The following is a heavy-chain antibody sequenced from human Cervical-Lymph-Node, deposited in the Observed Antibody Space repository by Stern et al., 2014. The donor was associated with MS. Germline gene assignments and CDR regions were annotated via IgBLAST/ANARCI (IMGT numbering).Heavy chain of an antibody. D-gene: IGHD4-17*01. CDR2: ISWNSGSL. CDR3: AKDRGYGDDPYYSYYGMDV. Sequence: EVQLVESGGGLVQPGRSLRLSCAASGFTFGEFAMHWVRHAPGKGLEWVSGISWNSGSLDYADSVRGRFTISRDNANNSLFLQMNSLRIEDTAFYYCAKDRGYGDDPYYSYYGMDVWGQGTTITVSS. V-gene: IGHV3-9*01. CDR1: GFTFGEFA. J-gene: IGHJ6*02.